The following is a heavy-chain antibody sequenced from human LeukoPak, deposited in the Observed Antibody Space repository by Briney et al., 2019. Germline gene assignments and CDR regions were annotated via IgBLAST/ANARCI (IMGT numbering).Heavy chain of an antibody. CDR3: ASGRNYYDSSGYYHY. J-gene: IGHJ4*02. V-gene: IGHV4-30-2*01. CDR1: GGSISSGGYS. D-gene: IGHD3-22*01. Sequence: SETLSLTCAVSGGSISSGGYSWGWLRQPPGKGLEWIGYIYHSGSTYYNPSLKSRVTISVDRSKNQFSLKLSSVTAAVTAVYYCASGRNYYDSSGYYHYGGQGTLVTVSS. CDR2: IYHSGST.